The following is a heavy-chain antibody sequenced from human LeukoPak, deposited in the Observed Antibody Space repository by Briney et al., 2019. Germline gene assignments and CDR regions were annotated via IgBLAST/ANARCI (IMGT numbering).Heavy chain of an antibody. J-gene: IGHJ4*02. Sequence: ASVKVSCKASGYTFTSYDINRVRQATGQGLEWMGWMNPNSGNTGYAQKFQGRVTMTRNTSISTAYMELSSLRSEDTAVYYCARDCGGDCYYPVGYWGQGTLVTVSS. CDR2: MNPNSGNT. CDR1: GYTFTSYD. D-gene: IGHD2-21*02. V-gene: IGHV1-8*01. CDR3: ARDCGGDCYYPVGY.